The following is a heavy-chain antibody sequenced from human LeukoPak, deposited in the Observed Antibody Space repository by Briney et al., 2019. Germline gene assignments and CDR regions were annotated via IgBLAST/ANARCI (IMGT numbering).Heavy chain of an antibody. D-gene: IGHD1-14*01. CDR1: GGSFSCYY. V-gene: IGHV4-34*01. J-gene: IGHJ4*02. Sequence: PSETLSLTCAVYGGSFSCYYWSWIRQPPGKGLEWIGEINHSGSTNYNPSLKSRVTISVDTSKNQFSLKLSSVTAADTAVYYCARGRYLIHWGQGTLVTVSS. CDR2: INHSGST. CDR3: ARGRYLIH.